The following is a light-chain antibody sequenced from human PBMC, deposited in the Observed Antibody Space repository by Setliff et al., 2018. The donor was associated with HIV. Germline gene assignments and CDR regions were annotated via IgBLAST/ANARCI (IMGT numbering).Light chain of an antibody. CDR2: EVS. CDR3: NSYTSSDTYV. J-gene: IGLJ1*01. Sequence: SALTQPASVSGSPGQSITISCTGTSSDVGSYNLVSWYQQHPGKAPKLMIYEVSKRPSGVSNRFSGSKSGNTASLTISGLQAEDEADYYCNSYTSSDTYVFGTGTKVTVL. V-gene: IGLV2-14*02. CDR1: SSDVGSYNL.